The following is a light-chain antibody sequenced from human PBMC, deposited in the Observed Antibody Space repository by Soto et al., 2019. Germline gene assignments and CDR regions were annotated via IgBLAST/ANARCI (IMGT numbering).Light chain of an antibody. Sequence: EIVMTQSPATLSVSPGERASLSCRASQGVSSYLAWYQQKPGQAPRLLIYGASARATGIPARFSGSGSGTEFTLTISSLQSEDFAVYYCQHYHNWPSLNFGGGTKVDIK. CDR2: GAS. J-gene: IGKJ4*01. CDR1: QGVSSY. V-gene: IGKV3-15*01. CDR3: QHYHNWPSLN.